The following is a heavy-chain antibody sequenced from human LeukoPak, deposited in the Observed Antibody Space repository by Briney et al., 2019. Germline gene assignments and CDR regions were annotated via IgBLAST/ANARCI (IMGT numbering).Heavy chain of an antibody. J-gene: IGHJ4*02. CDR3: AREVPSSSWYSEFDY. V-gene: IGHV3-7*01. CDR1: GFTFSSYR. D-gene: IGHD6-13*01. CDR2: IKQDGSQK. Sequence: PGGSLRLSCAASGFTFSSYRMSWVRQAPGKGLEWVANIKQDGSQKYYVDSVKGRFTISRDNAKNSLYLQMNSLRAEDTAVYYCAREVPSSSWYSEFDYWGQGTLVTVSS.